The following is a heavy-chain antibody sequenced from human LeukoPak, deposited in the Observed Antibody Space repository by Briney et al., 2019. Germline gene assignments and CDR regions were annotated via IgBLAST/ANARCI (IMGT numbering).Heavy chain of an antibody. CDR3: ARASKAPTYYDSSRYYAECFQH. Sequence: ASVKVSCKASGGTFSNYAINWVRQAPGQGLEWMGGIIPIFGTTNYAQKFQGRVTITADESTTTAYMELSSLRSEDTAVYYCARASKAPTYYDSSRYYAECFQHWGQGTLVTVSS. CDR2: IIPIFGTT. J-gene: IGHJ1*01. V-gene: IGHV1-69*13. D-gene: IGHD3-22*01. CDR1: GGTFSNYA.